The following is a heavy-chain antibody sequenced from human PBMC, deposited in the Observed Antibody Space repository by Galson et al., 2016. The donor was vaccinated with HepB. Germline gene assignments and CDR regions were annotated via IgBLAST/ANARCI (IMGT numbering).Heavy chain of an antibody. CDR1: GYTFTSYT. Sequence: SVKVSCKASGYTFTSYTISWVRQAPGQGLEWMGWISAYNGNTNYAQNLQGRVTMTTDTSTSTAYMELRSLRSDDTAVYYCARGLGNPYCSGGSCYFDHYYGMDVWGQGTTVTVSS. J-gene: IGHJ6*02. CDR3: ARGLGNPYCSGGSCYFDHYYGMDV. CDR2: ISAYNGNT. V-gene: IGHV1-18*01. D-gene: IGHD2-15*01.